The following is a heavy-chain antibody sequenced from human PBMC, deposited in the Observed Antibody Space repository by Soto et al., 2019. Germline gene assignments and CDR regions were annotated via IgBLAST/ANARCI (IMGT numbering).Heavy chain of an antibody. J-gene: IGHJ5*02. CDR3: ARDSNDICPYDP. V-gene: IGHV3-33*01. Sequence: PGGSRRLSCAPAGLSFSSYGMHWVRQAPGKGLEWVAVIWYDGSNKYYADSVKGRFTISRDNSKNTLYLHMNSLRAEDTAVSNCARDSNDICPYDPWGKGTLVTVSS. CDR2: IWYDGSNK. D-gene: IGHD3-9*01. CDR1: GLSFSSYG.